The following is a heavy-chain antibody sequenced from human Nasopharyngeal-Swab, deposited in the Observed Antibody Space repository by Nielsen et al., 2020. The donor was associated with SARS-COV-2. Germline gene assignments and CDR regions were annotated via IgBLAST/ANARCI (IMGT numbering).Heavy chain of an antibody. V-gene: IGHV3-73*01. CDR1: GFIVSASA. CDR2: IGDKDHNYAT. Sequence: GGSLRLSCAASGFIVSASAIHWVRPASGNGREWVGRIGDKDHNYATTFGASVQGRFTISRDDSKNTAFLQMDSLKTEDTALYYCTTDFYFDYWGQGTLVTVSS. CDR3: TTDFYFDY. J-gene: IGHJ4*02.